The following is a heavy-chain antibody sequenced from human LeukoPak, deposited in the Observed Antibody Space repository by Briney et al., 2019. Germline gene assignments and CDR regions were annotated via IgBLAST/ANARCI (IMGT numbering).Heavy chain of an antibody. D-gene: IGHD1-26*01. V-gene: IGHV1-18*01. Sequence: ASVKVSCKASGYTFTSHGISWVRQAPGQGLEWMGWISAYNGNTNYAQKLQGRITMTTDTSTSTAYMELRSLRSDDTAVYYCARDALVGATGNWFDPWGQGTLVTVSS. CDR1: GYTFTSHG. CDR3: ARDALVGATGNWFDP. J-gene: IGHJ5*02. CDR2: ISAYNGNT.